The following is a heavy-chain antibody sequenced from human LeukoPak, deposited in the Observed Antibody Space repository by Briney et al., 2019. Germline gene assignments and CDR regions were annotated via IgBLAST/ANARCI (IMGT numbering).Heavy chain of an antibody. J-gene: IGHJ4*02. CDR3: ARAPLEARYRNDY. Sequence: SQTLSLTCTVSGGSISSGSFYWSWIRQPAGKGLEWIGRIYTSGSTNYNPSLKSRVTISVDTSKNQFSLKLSSVTAADTAVYYRARAPLEARYRNDYWGQGTLVTVSS. D-gene: IGHD4-11*01. CDR1: GGSISSGSFY. CDR2: IYTSGST. V-gene: IGHV4-61*02.